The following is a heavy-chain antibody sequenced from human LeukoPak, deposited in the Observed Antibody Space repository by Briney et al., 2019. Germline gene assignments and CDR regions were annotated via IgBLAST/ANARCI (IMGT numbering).Heavy chain of an antibody. CDR3: VRQIGAGAFDL. CDR2: ISIAGEI. J-gene: IGHJ2*01. CDR1: EESLSGYF. D-gene: IGHD6-19*01. Sequence: SETLSLTCAVYEESLSGYFWSWIRQPPGKGLEWIGEISIAGEINYNPSLRSRATISMDTTKNQFSLRLTSVIAADTALYYCVRQIGAGAFDLWGRDRVVTVSS. V-gene: IGHV4-34*01.